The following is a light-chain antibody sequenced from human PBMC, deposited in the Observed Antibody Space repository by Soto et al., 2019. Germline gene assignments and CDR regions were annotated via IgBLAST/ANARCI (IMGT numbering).Light chain of an antibody. CDR1: SSDVGGYNY. CDR3: CSYAGSYTVL. Sequence: QSALTQPRSVSGSPGQSVTISCTGTSSDVGGYNYVSWYQQHPGKAPKLMIYDVSKRPSGVPDRFSGSKSGSTASLVISGLQVEDEADYYCCSYAGSYTVLFGGGTKVTVL. J-gene: IGLJ2*01. CDR2: DVS. V-gene: IGLV2-11*01.